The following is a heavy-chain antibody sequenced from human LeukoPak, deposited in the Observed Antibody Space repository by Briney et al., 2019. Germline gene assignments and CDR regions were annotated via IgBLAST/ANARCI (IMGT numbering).Heavy chain of an antibody. D-gene: IGHD3-10*01. CDR2: IYYSGST. CDR3: ARGRPDGSGSYYKFDP. J-gene: IGHJ5*02. Sequence: KTSETLSLTCTVSGGSISSSSHYWGWLRQPPGKGLEWIGSIYYSGSTYYNPSLKSRVTISVDTSKNQFSLKLRSVTAADTAVYYCARGRPDGSGSYYKFDPWGQGTLVTVSS. CDR1: GGSISSSSHY. V-gene: IGHV4-39*01.